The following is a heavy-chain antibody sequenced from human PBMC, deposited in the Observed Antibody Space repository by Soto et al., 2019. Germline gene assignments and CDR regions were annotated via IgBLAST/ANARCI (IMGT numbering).Heavy chain of an antibody. Sequence: GGSLRLSCAASGFTFSSYAMSWVRQAPGKGLEWVSAISGSGGSTYYADSVKGRFTISRDNSKNTLYLQMNSLRAEDTAVYYCASLPISHRPPNYAFDIWGQGTMVTVSS. D-gene: IGHD2-8*01. V-gene: IGHV3-23*01. J-gene: IGHJ3*02. CDR2: ISGSGGST. CDR1: GFTFSSYA. CDR3: ASLPISHRPPNYAFDI.